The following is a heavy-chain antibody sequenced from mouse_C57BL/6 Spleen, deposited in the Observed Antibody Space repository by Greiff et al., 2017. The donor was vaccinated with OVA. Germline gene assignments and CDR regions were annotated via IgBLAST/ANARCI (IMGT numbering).Heavy chain of an antibody. Sequence: VMLVESGPGLVAPSQSLSITCTVSGFSLTSYGVHWVRQPPGKGLEWLVVIWSDGSTTYNSALKSRLSLSKDNSKSQVFLKRNSLQTDDTAMYYCARERGNLYYYAMDYWGQGTSVTVSS. CDR3: ARERGNLYYYAMDY. CDR2: IWSDGST. CDR1: GFSLTSYG. J-gene: IGHJ4*01. V-gene: IGHV2-6*03. D-gene: IGHD2-1*01.